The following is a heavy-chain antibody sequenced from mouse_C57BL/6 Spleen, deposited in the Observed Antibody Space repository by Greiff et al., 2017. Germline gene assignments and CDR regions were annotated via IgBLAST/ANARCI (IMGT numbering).Heavy chain of an antibody. D-gene: IGHD3-2*02. V-gene: IGHV1-19*01. CDR2: INPYNGGT. CDR1: GYTFTDYY. J-gene: IGHJ2*01. CDR3: ARERGDSSGYDY. Sequence: EVKLVESGPVLVKPGASVKMSCKASGYTFTDYYMNWVKQSHGKSLEWIGVINPYNGGTSYNQKFKGKATLTVDKSSSTAYMELNSLTSEDSAVYYCARERGDSSGYDYWGQGTTRTVSS.